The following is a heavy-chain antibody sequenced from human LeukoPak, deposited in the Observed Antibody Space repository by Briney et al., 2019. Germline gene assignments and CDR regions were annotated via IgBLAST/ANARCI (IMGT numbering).Heavy chain of an antibody. V-gene: IGHV4-38-2*01. Sequence: SEALSLTCAVSGYSISSGYYWGWIRQPPGKGLEWIGSIYHSGSTYYNPSLKSRVTISVDTSKNQFSLKLSSVTAADTAVYYCATLKGDYYDFWSGYHQFDYWGQGTLVTVSS. CDR1: GYSISSGYY. CDR3: ATLKGDYYDFWSGYHQFDY. J-gene: IGHJ4*02. D-gene: IGHD3-3*01. CDR2: IYHSGST.